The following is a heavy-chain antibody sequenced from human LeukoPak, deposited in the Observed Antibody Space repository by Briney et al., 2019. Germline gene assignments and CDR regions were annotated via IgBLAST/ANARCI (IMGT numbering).Heavy chain of an antibody. CDR2: ISHNGNVN. CDR3: ARGGGLDV. CDR1: GFTFSSYW. V-gene: IGHV3-7*03. D-gene: IGHD3-16*01. Sequence: GGSLRLSCAASGFTFSSYWMDWARQAPGKGLEWVASISHNGNVNYYVDSVKGRFTISRDNAKNSLYLQMSNLRAEDTAVYFCARGGGLDVWGQGATVTVSS. J-gene: IGHJ6*02.